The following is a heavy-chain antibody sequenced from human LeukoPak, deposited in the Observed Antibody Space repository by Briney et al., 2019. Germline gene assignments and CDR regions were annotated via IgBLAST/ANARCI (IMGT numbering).Heavy chain of an antibody. CDR2: IYYSGST. J-gene: IGHJ3*02. CDR1: GGSISSYY. D-gene: IGHD2-15*01. Sequence: SETLSLTCTVSGGSISSYYWSWIRQPPGKGLEWIGYIYYSGSTNYNPSLKSRVTISVDTSKNQFSLKLSSVTAADTAVYYCAREGHIMEGSGGGFEIWGQGTVVTVSS. V-gene: IGHV4-59*01. CDR3: AREGHIMEGSGGGFEI.